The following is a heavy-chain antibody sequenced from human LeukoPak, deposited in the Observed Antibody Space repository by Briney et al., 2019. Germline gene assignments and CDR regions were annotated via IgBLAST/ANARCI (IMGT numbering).Heavy chain of an antibody. J-gene: IGHJ4*02. D-gene: IGHD6-13*01. CDR2: ISRSSSTI. V-gene: IGHV3-48*01. Sequence: GGSLRLSCEASGLPFSTYAMKWVRQAPGKGLEWVSQISRSSSTIYYADSVKGRFIISRDNARNSVFLQMNSLRAEDTAVYYCARDAYSSSRNDYWGQGTLVTVSS. CDR1: GLPFSTYA. CDR3: ARDAYSSSRNDY.